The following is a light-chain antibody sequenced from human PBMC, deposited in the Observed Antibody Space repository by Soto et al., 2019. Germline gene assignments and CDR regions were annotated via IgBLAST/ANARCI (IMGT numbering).Light chain of an antibody. CDR1: QGIGSD. CDR2: DAS. J-gene: IGKJ1*01. V-gene: IGKV1-17*01. CDR3: LQHNSCPPT. Sequence: DIQMTQSPSSLSASVGDRVTITCRASQGIGSDLGWFQQKPGKAPKRLIFDASHLQSGVPSRFSGSGSGTEFTLTITSLQPDDFATYYCLQHNSCPPTFGQGTEVEMK.